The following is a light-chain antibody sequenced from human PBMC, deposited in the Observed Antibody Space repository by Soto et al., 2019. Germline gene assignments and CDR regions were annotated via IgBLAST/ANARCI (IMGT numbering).Light chain of an antibody. J-gene: IGLJ2*01. V-gene: IGLV2-14*01. CDR3: SSYTSSSTV. CDR2: DVS. Sequence: QSVLTQPASVSGSPGQSITISCTGTSSDVGGYNYVSWYQQHPGKAPKLMIYDVSNRPSGVCNRFSGSKSGNTASLTISGLQAEDEADYYCSSYTSSSTVFGGGTKVTVL. CDR1: SSDVGGYNY.